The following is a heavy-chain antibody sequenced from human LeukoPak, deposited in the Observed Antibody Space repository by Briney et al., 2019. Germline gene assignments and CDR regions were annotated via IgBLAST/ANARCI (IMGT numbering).Heavy chain of an antibody. J-gene: IGHJ5*02. D-gene: IGHD6-6*01. V-gene: IGHV4-59*01. CDR3: ARGLGPSAMFDP. Sequence: SETLSLTCTVSGGSINSYYWTWIRQPPGKGLEWIGNIYNSGNTNYNPSLKSRVTISVDTSKNQFSLKLASVTAADTAVYYCARGLGPSAMFDPWGQGTLVTVSS. CDR1: GGSINSYY. CDR2: IYNSGNT.